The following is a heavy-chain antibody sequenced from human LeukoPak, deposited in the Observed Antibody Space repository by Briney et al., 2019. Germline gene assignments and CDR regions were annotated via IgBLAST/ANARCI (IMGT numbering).Heavy chain of an antibody. Sequence: ASVKVSCKASGYTFTGYYMHWVRQAPGQGLEWMGWISPNSGGTNYAQKFQGRVTMTRDPSISTAYMELSSLRSEDTAVYYCARGIVVVPAATGEDYYYYYMDVWGKGTTVTISS. D-gene: IGHD2-2*01. J-gene: IGHJ6*03. CDR2: ISPNSGGT. CDR3: ARGIVVVPAATGEDYYYYYMDV. V-gene: IGHV1-2*02. CDR1: GYTFTGYY.